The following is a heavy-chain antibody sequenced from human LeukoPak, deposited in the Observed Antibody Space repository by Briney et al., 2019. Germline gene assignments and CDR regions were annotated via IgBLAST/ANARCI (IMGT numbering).Heavy chain of an antibody. D-gene: IGHD2-15*01. CDR2: ISVDSNYL. CDR1: GFTFNTYS. Sequence: GGSLRLSCAASGFTFNTYSMNWVRQAPGKGLEWVSSISVDSNYLYYVDSLRRRFTVSRDNTKNSLYLQMNSLRAEDTAVYYCVRVHCSGGGCYQRNDGLEIWGQGTMVTVSS. V-gene: IGHV3-21*01. CDR3: VRVHCSGGGCYQRNDGLEI. J-gene: IGHJ3*02.